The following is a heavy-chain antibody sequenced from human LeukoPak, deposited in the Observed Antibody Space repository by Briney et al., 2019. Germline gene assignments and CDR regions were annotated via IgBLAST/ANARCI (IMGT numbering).Heavy chain of an antibody. Sequence: PGGSLRLSCAASGFTFSSYWMSWVRQAPGQGLEWVANIKQDGSEKYYVDSVKGRFTISRDNAKNSLYLQMNSLRAEDTAVYYCARGVRDYYGSGTYYYYMDVWGKGTTVTVSS. CDR1: GFTFSSYW. V-gene: IGHV3-7*01. CDR3: ARGVRDYYGSGTYYYYMDV. D-gene: IGHD3-10*01. J-gene: IGHJ6*03. CDR2: IKQDGSEK.